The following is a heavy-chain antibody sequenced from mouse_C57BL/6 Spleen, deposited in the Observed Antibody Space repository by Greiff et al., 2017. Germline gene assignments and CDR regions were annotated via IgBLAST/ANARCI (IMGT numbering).Heavy chain of an antibody. CDR3: ARRPYDYDGAWFAY. J-gene: IGHJ3*01. CDR2: IHPNSGST. V-gene: IGHV1-64*01. Sequence: VQLQQSGAELVKPGASVKLSCKASGYTFTSYWMHWVKQRPGQGLEWIGMIHPNSGSTNYNEKFKSKATLTVDKSSSTAYMQLSSLTSEDSAVYYCARRPYDYDGAWFAYWGQGTLVTVSA. CDR1: GYTFTSYW. D-gene: IGHD2-4*01.